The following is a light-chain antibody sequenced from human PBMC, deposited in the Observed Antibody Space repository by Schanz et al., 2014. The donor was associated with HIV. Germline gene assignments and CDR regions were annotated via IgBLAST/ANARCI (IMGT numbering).Light chain of an antibody. V-gene: IGLV1-40*01. CDR2: DNT. CDR3: SSYTSSSTLG. Sequence: QSVLTQPPSVSGAPGQRVTISCTGSSSNIGAGYDVHWYQQLPGTAPTLLIFDNTNRPSGVSNRFSGSKSGNTASLTISGLQAEDEADYYCSSYTSSSTLGFGGGTKLTVL. CDR1: SSNIGAGYD. J-gene: IGLJ3*02.